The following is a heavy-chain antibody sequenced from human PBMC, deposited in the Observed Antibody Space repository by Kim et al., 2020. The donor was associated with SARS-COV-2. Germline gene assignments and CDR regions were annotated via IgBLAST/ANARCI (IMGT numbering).Heavy chain of an antibody. CDR3: ARSAWAVRFDP. V-gene: IGHV4-34*01. CDR2: T. J-gene: IGHJ5*02. D-gene: IGHD4-17*01. Sequence: TNYSPSRKSRVPISVDTSKNQFSLKLSSVTAADTAVYYCARSAWAVRFDPWGQGTRSPSPQ.